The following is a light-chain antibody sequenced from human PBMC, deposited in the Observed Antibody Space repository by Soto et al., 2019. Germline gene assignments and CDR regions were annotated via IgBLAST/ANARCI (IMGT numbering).Light chain of an antibody. V-gene: IGKV3-20*01. J-gene: IGKJ1*01. CDR1: QNIRGNE. CDR3: QDYGTSAPWT. CDR2: PGS. Sequence: EVVLTQSPGTLSLSPGERATLSCRASQNIRGNELAWYQQKPGQAPRLLIYPGSSRATGIPDRFSGRGSGTDFTLTISRLELEDFAVYYCQDYGTSAPWTFGQGTKVEIK.